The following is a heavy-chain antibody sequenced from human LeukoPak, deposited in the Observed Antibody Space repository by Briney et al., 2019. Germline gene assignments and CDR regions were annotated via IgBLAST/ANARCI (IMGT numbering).Heavy chain of an antibody. CDR1: GFTFSSYA. V-gene: IGHV3-48*04. CDR3: ARESYSREFDY. CDR2: ISSSGSTI. J-gene: IGHJ4*02. D-gene: IGHD6-13*01. Sequence: GGSLRLSCAASGFTFSSYAMSWVRQAPGKGLEWVSYISSSGSTIYYAGSVKGRFTISRDNAKNSLYLQMNSLRAEDTAVYYCARESYSREFDYWGQGTLVTVSS.